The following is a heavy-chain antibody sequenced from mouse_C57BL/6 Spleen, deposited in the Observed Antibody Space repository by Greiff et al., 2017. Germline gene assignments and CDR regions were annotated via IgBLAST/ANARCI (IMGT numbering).Heavy chain of an antibody. CDR3: ARRDDYADYYAMDY. CDR1: GYTFTSYW. J-gene: IGHJ4*01. D-gene: IGHD2-4*01. Sequence: QVQLKQSGAELVKPGASVKLSCKASGYTFTSYWMQWVKQRPGQGLEWIGEIDPSDSYTNYNQKFKGKATLTVDTSSSTAYMQLSSLTSEDSAVYYCARRDDYADYYAMDYWGQGTSVTVSS. V-gene: IGHV1-50*01. CDR2: IDPSDSYT.